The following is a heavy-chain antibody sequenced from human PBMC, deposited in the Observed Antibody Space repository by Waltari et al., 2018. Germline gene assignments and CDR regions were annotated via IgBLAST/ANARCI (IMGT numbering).Heavy chain of an antibody. J-gene: IGHJ6*02. D-gene: IGHD3-9*01. Sequence: GLVKPGGSLRLSCAASGFTFSNAWMSWVRQAPGKGLEWVGRIKSKTDGGTTDYAAPVKGRFTISRDDSKNTLYLQMNSLKTEDTAVYYCTTDRPKLRYFDWLYNPYYYYYGMDVWGQGTTVTVSS. CDR3: TTDRPKLRYFDWLYNPYYYYYGMDV. CDR2: IKSKTDGGTT. V-gene: IGHV3-15*01. CDR1: GFTFSNAW.